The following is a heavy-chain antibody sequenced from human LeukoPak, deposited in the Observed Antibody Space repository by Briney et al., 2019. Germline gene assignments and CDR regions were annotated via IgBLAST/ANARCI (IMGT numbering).Heavy chain of an antibody. V-gene: IGHV1-69*05. J-gene: IGHJ4*02. CDR2: IIPIFGTA. D-gene: IGHD6-19*01. Sequence: ASVKVSCKASGGTFSSYAISWVRQAPGQGLEWMGGIIPIFGTANYAQKFQGGVTITTDESTSTAYMELSSLRSEDTAVYYCARGRWGSGWYFYYWGQGTLVTVSS. CDR3: ARGRWGSGWYFYY. CDR1: GGTFSSYA.